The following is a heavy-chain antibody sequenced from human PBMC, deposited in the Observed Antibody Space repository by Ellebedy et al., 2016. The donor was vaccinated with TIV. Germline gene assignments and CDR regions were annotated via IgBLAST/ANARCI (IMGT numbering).Heavy chain of an antibody. Sequence: GGSLRLSCKGSGYSFTSYWIGWVRQMPGKGLEWMGIIYPGDSDTRYSPSFQGQVTISADKSISTAYLQWSSLKASDTAMDYCARRRDGYNSLFDYWGQGTLVTVSS. D-gene: IGHD5-24*01. CDR1: GYSFTSYW. J-gene: IGHJ4*02. V-gene: IGHV5-51*01. CDR2: IYPGDSDT. CDR3: ARRRDGYNSLFDY.